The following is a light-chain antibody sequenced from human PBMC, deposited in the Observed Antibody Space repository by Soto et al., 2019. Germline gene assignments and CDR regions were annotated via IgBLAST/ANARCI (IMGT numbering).Light chain of an antibody. Sequence: DLQMTQSPSFLSASVGDRVTITCQASQDITNYLNWYQQKPGKAPKLLIYHASNLETGVPSRFSGGGSGTDFTFTISRLQPEDTATYYCQQYDNLPRTFGQGTKLKIK. CDR2: HAS. V-gene: IGKV1-33*01. CDR1: QDITNY. J-gene: IGKJ2*01. CDR3: QQYDNLPRT.